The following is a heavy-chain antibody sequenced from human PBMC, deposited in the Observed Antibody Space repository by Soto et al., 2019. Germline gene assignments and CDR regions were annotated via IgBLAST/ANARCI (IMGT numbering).Heavy chain of an antibody. V-gene: IGHV1-46*03. CDR1: GYTFTSYY. J-gene: IGHJ6*03. CDR3: AKSFGTYYYYYMDV. D-gene: IGHD6-13*01. CDR2: MNPSGGM. Sequence: ASVKVSCKASGYTFTSYYMHWVRQAPGQGPEWMGIMNPSGGMNYAQKFQGRVTMTRDTSTSTVYMELSSLTSEDTAVYYCAKSFGTYYYYYMDVWGKGTTVTVSS.